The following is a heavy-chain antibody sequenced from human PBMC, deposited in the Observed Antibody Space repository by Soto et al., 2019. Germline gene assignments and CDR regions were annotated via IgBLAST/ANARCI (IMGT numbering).Heavy chain of an antibody. Sequence: ASVKVSCKASGYTFTSYAMHWVRQAPGQRLEWMGWINAGNGNTKYSQKFQGRVTITRDTSASTAYMELSSLRSEDTAVYYCARDRSIAARISSASGMDVWGPGTTATVSS. D-gene: IGHD6-6*01. J-gene: IGHJ6*02. V-gene: IGHV1-3*01. CDR1: GYTFTSYA. CDR2: INAGNGNT. CDR3: ARDRSIAARISSASGMDV.